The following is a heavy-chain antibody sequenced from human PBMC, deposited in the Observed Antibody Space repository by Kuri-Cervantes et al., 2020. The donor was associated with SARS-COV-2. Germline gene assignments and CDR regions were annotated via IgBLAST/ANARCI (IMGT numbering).Heavy chain of an antibody. CDR1: GGTFSSYA. Sequence: SVKVSCKASGGTFSSYAISWVRQAPGQGLEWMGGIIPIFGTANYAQKFQGRVTITADESTSTAYMELSSLRSEDTAVYYCARGRHEDIVVVPDDYYYGMDVWGQGTTVTGSS. D-gene: IGHD2-2*01. CDR2: IIPIFGTA. V-gene: IGHV1-69*13. CDR3: ARGRHEDIVVVPDDYYYGMDV. J-gene: IGHJ6*01.